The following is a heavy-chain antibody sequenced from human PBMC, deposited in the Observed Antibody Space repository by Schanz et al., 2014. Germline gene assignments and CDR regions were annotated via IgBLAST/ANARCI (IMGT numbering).Heavy chain of an antibody. CDR3: ARDQSPYTNSSDVRYFDY. V-gene: IGHV1-46*01. Sequence: QVQLVQSGAEVKKPGSSVKVSCKASRSTFSSYTISWVRQARGQGLEWMGMINPSGGSTTYAQKFQGRVTMTRDTSTSTVYMELSSLRSEDTAVYYCARDQSPYTNSSDVRYFDYWGQGSLVTVSS. J-gene: IGHJ4*02. D-gene: IGHD6-6*01. CDR1: RSTFSSYT. CDR2: INPSGGST.